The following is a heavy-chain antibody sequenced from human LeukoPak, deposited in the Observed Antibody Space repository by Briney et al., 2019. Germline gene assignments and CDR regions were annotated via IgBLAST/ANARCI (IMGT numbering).Heavy chain of an antibody. J-gene: IGHJ4*02. Sequence: GGSLRLSCVASGFTFNNYWMHWVRQAPGKGLVWVSRINTDGSYTDCADSVKGRFTISRDNANNTLYLQTNSLRSEDTGVYYCAKDFDITVAGKGPQDYWGQGTLVTVSS. CDR3: AKDFDITVAGKGPQDY. CDR2: INTDGSYT. D-gene: IGHD6-19*01. CDR1: GFTFNNYW. V-gene: IGHV3-74*01.